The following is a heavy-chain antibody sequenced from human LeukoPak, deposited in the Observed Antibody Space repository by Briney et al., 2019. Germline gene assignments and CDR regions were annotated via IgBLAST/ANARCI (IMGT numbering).Heavy chain of an antibody. CDR2: ISGSGGGT. CDR3: AKDPTISLGYCSGGSCYSGPRDV. CDR1: GFTFSSYA. Sequence: GGSLRLSCAASGFTFSSYAMSWVRQAPGKGLEWVSGISGSGGGTYYADSVKGRFTISRDNSKSTLYLQMNSLRAEDTAVYYCAKDPTISLGYCSGGSCYSGPRDVWGQGTTVTVSS. D-gene: IGHD2-15*01. J-gene: IGHJ6*02. V-gene: IGHV3-23*01.